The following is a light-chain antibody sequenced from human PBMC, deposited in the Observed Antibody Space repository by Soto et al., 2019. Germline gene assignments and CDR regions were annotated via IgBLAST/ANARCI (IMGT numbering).Light chain of an antibody. CDR2: GAS. CDR1: QSVGTY. Sequence: DIVLTQAPGTLSLSPGEGATLSCRASQSVGTYLAWYQQKPGQAPRLLIYGASSRATGIPARFSGSGSGTEFALTISSLQSEDFAVYYCQQHNNWPPITFGQGTRLEIK. J-gene: IGKJ5*01. V-gene: IGKV3D-15*01. CDR3: QQHNNWPPIT.